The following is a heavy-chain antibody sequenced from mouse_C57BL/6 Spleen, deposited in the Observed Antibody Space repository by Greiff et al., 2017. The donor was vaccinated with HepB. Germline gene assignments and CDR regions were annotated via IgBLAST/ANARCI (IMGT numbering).Heavy chain of an antibody. J-gene: IGHJ2*01. V-gene: IGHV1-54*01. CDR2: INPGSGGT. Sequence: VQRVESGAELVRPGTSVKVSCKASGYAFTNYLIEWVKQRPGQGLEWIGVINPGSGGTNYNEKFKGKATLTADKSSSTAYMQLSSLTSEDSAVYFCARSLLLRFFDYWGQGTTLTVSS. D-gene: IGHD1-1*01. CDR1: GYAFTNYL. CDR3: ARSLLLRFFDY.